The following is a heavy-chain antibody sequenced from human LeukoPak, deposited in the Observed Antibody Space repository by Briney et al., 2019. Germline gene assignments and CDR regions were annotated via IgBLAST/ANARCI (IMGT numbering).Heavy chain of an antibody. V-gene: IGHV4-59*01. J-gene: IGHJ4*02. Sequence: LSETLSLTCTVSGGSISNYYWTWVRQPPGKGLEWIGYIYFTGTTNYNPSLKSRVTVSVDTSKNQFSLNLSSVTAADTAVYYCARGGLQLDYWGQGTLVTVSS. D-gene: IGHD1-1*01. CDR3: ARGGLQLDY. CDR2: IYFTGTT. CDR1: GGSISNYY.